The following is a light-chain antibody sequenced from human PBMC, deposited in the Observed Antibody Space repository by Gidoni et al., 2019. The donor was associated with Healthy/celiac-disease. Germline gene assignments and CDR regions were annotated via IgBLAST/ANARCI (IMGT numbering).Light chain of an antibody. J-gene: IGKJ2*01. Sequence: AIQLTQSPSSLSASVGDRVTNTCRASQGISSALAWYQQKPGKAPKLLIYDSSSLESGDPSRFSGSGSWTDFTLTISSLQPEDFATYYCQQFNSYPHTFGQGTKLEIK. V-gene: IGKV1-13*02. CDR2: DSS. CDR3: QQFNSYPHT. CDR1: QGISSA.